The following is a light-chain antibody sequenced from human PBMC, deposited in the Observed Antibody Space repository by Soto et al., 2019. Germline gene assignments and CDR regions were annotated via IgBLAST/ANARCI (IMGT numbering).Light chain of an antibody. V-gene: IGLV2-8*01. CDR1: SSDVGGYNY. J-gene: IGLJ1*01. CDR3: SPYAGSPYYV. Sequence: QSALTQPPSASGSPGQSVTISCTGTSSDVGGYNYVSWYQQHPGKAPKLMIYEVSKRPSGVPDRFSGSKSGNTASLTVSGLQADDEADYYCSPYAGSPYYVFGTGTKLTVL. CDR2: EVS.